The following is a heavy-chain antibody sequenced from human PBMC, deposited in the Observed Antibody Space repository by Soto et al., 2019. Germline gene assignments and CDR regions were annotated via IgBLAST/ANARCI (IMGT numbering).Heavy chain of an antibody. CDR2: ISSSGSTI. Sequence: EVQLVESGGGLVQPGGSLRLSSAASGFTFSSYEMNWVRQAPGKGLEWVSYISSSGSTIYYADSVKGRFTISRDNAKNSLYLQMNSLRAEDTAVYYCARRGYDYVWGSYLGSYYYYGMDVWGQGTTVTVSS. V-gene: IGHV3-48*03. CDR3: ARRGYDYVWGSYLGSYYYYGMDV. D-gene: IGHD3-16*02. J-gene: IGHJ6*02. CDR1: GFTFSSYE.